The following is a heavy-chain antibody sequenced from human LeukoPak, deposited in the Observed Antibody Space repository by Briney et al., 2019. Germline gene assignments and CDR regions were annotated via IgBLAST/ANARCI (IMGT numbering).Heavy chain of an antibody. D-gene: IGHD3-22*01. CDR3: AGLVGRYSSGLYYYYFDY. CDR2: MYLSGTT. CDR1: GDSINSLDL. J-gene: IGHJ4*02. V-gene: IGHV4-4*02. Sequence: SETLSLTCTVSGDSINSLDLWSWVRQPPGKGLEWIGEMYLSGTTHSNPSVKSRVTISIDKSKNQFFLDLSSVTAADTAVYYCAGLVGRYSSGLYYYYFDYWGQGTLVTVSS.